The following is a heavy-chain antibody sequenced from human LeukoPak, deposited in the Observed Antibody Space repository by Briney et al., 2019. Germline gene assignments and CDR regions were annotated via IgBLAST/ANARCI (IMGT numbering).Heavy chain of an antibody. CDR1: GGSISSYY. CDR2: IYYSGST. Sequence: NPSETLSLTCTVSGGSISSYYWSWIRQPPGKGLEWIGYIYYSGSTNYNPSLKSRVTISVDTSKNQFSLKLSSVTAADTAVYYCARHSGGCGGDCYSLDWGQGTLVTVSS. J-gene: IGHJ4*02. CDR3: ARHSGGCGGDCYSLD. D-gene: IGHD2-21*02. V-gene: IGHV4-59*08.